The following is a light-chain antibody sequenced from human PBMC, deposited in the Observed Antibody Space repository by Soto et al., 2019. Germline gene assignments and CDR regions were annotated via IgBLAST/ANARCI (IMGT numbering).Light chain of an antibody. CDR2: GAS. Sequence: EIVMTQSPATLSVSPGERATLSCRASQTVLSNLAWYQQKPGQAPRLLIYGASTRATGIPARFSGSGSGTEFALTNSSLQAENFAVYYCQQYNNWPITFGQGTRLEIK. J-gene: IGKJ5*01. CDR3: QQYNNWPIT. V-gene: IGKV3-15*01. CDR1: QTVLSN.